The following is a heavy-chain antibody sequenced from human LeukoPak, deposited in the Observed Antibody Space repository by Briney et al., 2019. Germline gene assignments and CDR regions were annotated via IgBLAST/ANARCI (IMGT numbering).Heavy chain of an antibody. D-gene: IGHD5-18*01. CDR2: IDPSDSEA. CDR1: GYSFTSYW. Sequence: GESLKISCKPSGYSFTSYWIGWVRQMPGKGLEWMGIIDPSDSEARYTPSFQGRVTISVDKSLTTAYLQWNSLKASDTAMYYCARQTAMGRSGDYWGQGTLVTVSS. J-gene: IGHJ4*02. CDR3: ARQTAMGRSGDY. V-gene: IGHV5-51*01.